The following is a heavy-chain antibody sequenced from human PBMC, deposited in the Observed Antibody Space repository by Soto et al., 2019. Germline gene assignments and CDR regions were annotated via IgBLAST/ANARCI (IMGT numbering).Heavy chain of an antibody. J-gene: IGHJ4*02. CDR2: ISAYNGNT. CDR1: GYTFFSYG. CDR3: ATLGIFGVVIDFDY. D-gene: IGHD3-3*01. V-gene: IGHV1-18*01. Sequence: ASVKVSCKASGYTFFSYGINWVRQAPGQGPEWMGWISAYNGNTNYAQKLQGRVTMTTDTSTSTAYMELRSLRSDDTAVYYCATLGIFGVVIDFDYWGQGTLVTVSS.